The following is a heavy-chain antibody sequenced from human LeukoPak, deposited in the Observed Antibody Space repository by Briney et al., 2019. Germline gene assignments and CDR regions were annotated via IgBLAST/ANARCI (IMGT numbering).Heavy chain of an antibody. Sequence: GRSLRLSCAASGFTFSTYSMDWVRQAPGKGLEWVAVISYDGSNKYYADSVKGRFTISRDNSNNALCLQRTSLRAEDTAVYYCARDQGAASGYLGYWGQGTLVTVSS. CDR1: GFTFSTYS. J-gene: IGHJ4*02. V-gene: IGHV3-30*03. D-gene: IGHD3-22*01. CDR3: ARDQGAASGYLGY. CDR2: ISYDGSNK.